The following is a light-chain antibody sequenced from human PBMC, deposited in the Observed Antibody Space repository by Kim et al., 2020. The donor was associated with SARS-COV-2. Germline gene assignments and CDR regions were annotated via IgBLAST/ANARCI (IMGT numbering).Light chain of an antibody. J-gene: IGKJ1*01. CDR1: QTVTNNY. CDR2: GAS. V-gene: IGKV3-20*01. CDR3: QHYDTSPTWT. Sequence: SPGERATLSCWASQTVTNNYLAWYQQKPGQAPRLLIYGASNRAAGIPDRFSGSGSATDFTLTISRLEPEDFAVYYCQHYDTSPTWTFGQGTKVEIK.